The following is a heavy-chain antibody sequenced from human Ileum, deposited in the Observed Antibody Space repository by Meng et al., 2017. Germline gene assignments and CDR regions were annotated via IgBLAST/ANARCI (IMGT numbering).Heavy chain of an antibody. V-gene: IGHV4-59*08. CDR3: ARLLDSSDWGWFDP. J-gene: IGHJ5*02. Sequence: QVQLQESGPGLVKPSETLALTCRVSGASISSHYWTWIRQPPGKGLEYIGYIYYRGGASYNPSLGSRVTMSVDTSKNQFSLNLSSVTAADTAVYYCARLLDSSDWGWFDPWGQGTLVTVSS. CDR1: GASISSHY. D-gene: IGHD3-22*01. CDR2: IYYRGGA.